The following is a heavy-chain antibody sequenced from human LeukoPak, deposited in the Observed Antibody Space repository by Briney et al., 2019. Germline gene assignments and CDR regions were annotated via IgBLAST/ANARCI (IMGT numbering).Heavy chain of an antibody. V-gene: IGHV5-51*01. CDR1: GYSFTSYW. CDR3: ARLSSGGEGGYYFDY. D-gene: IGHD6-19*01. CDR2: IYPGDSDT. Sequence: GESLKISCKGSGYSFTSYWIVWVRQMPGKGLEWMGIIYPGDSDTRYSPSSRGQVTISADKSISTAYLQWSSLKASDTAMYYCARLSSGGEGGYYFDYWGQGTLVTVSS. J-gene: IGHJ4*02.